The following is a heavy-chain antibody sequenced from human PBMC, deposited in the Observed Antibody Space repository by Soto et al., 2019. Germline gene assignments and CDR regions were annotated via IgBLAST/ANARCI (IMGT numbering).Heavy chain of an antibody. Sequence: QVQLVESGGGVVQPGRSLRLSCAASGFTFSSYAMHWVRQAPGKGLEWVAVISYDGSNKYYADSVKGRFTISRDNSKNTLYLKMNSVRAEKTAVYYWERDYYRLKSGYGFSMDVWGQGNKVTDSS. CDR3: ERDYYRLKSGYGFSMDV. J-gene: IGHJ6*02. D-gene: IGHD5-12*01. CDR1: GFTFSSYA. V-gene: IGHV3-30-3*01. CDR2: ISYDGSNK.